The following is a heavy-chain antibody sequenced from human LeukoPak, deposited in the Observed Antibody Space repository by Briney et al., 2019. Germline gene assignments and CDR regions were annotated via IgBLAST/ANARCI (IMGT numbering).Heavy chain of an antibody. D-gene: IGHD1-26*01. V-gene: IGHV3-30*02. CDR3: AKDVGATGNNAFDI. J-gene: IGHJ3*02. Sequence: GGSLRLSCAASGFTFSSYGMHWVRQAPGKGLEWVAFIRYDGNNKYYADSVKGRFTISRDNSKNTLYLQMNSLRAEDTAVYYCAKDVGATGNNAFDIWGQGTMVTVSS. CDR1: GFTFSSYG. CDR2: IRYDGNNK.